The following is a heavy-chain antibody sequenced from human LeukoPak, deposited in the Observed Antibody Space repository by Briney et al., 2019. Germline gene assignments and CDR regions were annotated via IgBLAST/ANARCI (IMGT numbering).Heavy chain of an antibody. CDR1: GFTFSSYA. D-gene: IGHD3-16*02. V-gene: IGHV3-74*01. Sequence: GRSLRLSCAASGFTFSSYAMHWVRQAPGKGLVWVSRINSDGSSTSYADSVKGRFTISRDNAKNTLYLQMNSLRAEDTAVYYCARDMITFGGVIVPFDYWGQGTLITVSS. J-gene: IGHJ4*02. CDR2: INSDGSST. CDR3: ARDMITFGGVIVPFDY.